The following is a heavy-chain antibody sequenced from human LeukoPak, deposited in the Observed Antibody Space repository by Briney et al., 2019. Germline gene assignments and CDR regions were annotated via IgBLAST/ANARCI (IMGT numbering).Heavy chain of an antibody. J-gene: IGHJ6*02. CDR3: ALGIAAAGTITYGMDV. V-gene: IGHV4-4*07. D-gene: IGHD6-13*01. CDR1: GGSIGSYY. Sequence: SETLSLTCTVSGGSIGSYYWSWIRQPAGKGLEWIGRIYTSGSTNYNPSLKSRVTMSVDTSKNQFSLKLSSVTAADTAVYYCALGIAAAGTITYGMDVWGQGTTVTVSS. CDR2: IYTSGST.